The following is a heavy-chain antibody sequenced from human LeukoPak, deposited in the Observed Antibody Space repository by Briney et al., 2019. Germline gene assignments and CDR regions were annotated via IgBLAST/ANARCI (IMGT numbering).Heavy chain of an antibody. Sequence: ASVKVSCKASGYTFTGYYMHWVRQAPGQGLEWMGWINPNSGGTNYAQKFQGRVTMTRDTSISTAYMELSRLRSDDTAVYYCARDVGITVADSFDPWGQGTLVTVSS. J-gene: IGHJ5*02. CDR3: ARDVGITVADSFDP. CDR2: INPNSGGT. V-gene: IGHV1-2*02. CDR1: GYTFTGYY. D-gene: IGHD6-13*01.